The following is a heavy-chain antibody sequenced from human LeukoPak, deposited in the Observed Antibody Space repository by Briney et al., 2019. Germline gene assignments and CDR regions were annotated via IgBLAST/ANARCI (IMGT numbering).Heavy chain of an antibody. CDR3: ARGHYDFNYFDY. CDR1: GGSISSYY. Sequence: PSETLSLTCTVSGGSISSYYWSWIRQPPGKGLEWIGYIYHSGSTYYNPSLKSRVTISVDRSKNQFSLKLSPVTAADTAVYYCARGHYDFNYFDYWGQGTLVTVSS. D-gene: IGHD3-3*01. V-gene: IGHV4-59*12. J-gene: IGHJ4*02. CDR2: IYHSGST.